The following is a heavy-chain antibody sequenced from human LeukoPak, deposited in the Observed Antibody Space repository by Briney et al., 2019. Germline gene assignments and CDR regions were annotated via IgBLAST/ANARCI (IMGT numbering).Heavy chain of an antibody. D-gene: IGHD3-10*01. CDR1: GYTFTSYD. Sequence: ASVKVSCKASGYTFTSYDINWVRQATGQGLEWMGWMNPNSGNTGYAQKFQGRVTMTRSTSISTAYMELSSLRSEDTAVYYCARAYYGSGRGFMDVWGKGTMVTVSS. V-gene: IGHV1-8*01. J-gene: IGHJ6*03. CDR2: MNPNSGNT. CDR3: ARAYYGSGRGFMDV.